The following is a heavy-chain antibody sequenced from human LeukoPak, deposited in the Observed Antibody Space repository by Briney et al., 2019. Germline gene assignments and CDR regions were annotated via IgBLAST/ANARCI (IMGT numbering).Heavy chain of an antibody. CDR3: ARAVIGTTSAAFDI. Sequence: GGSLRLSCAASGFTFSSYWMHWVRQAPGKELVWVSHISRDGSNTNYADSVKGRFTISGDNAKNTLSLEMNSLRAEDTGVYYCARAVIGTTSAAFDIWGQGTMITVSS. CDR2: ISRDGSNT. J-gene: IGHJ3*02. V-gene: IGHV3-74*01. D-gene: IGHD1-20*01. CDR1: GFTFSSYW.